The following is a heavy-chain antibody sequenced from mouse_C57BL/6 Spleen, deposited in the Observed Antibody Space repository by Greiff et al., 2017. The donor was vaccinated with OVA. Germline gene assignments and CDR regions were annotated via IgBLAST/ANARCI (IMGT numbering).Heavy chain of an antibody. CDR3: ARERAYYGNYEGYFDV. CDR2: IYPGDGDT. D-gene: IGHD2-1*01. CDR1: GYAFSSSW. J-gene: IGHJ1*03. V-gene: IGHV1-82*01. Sequence: VQLQQSGPELVKPGASVKISCKASGYAFSSSWMNWVKQRPGKGLEWIGRIYPGDGDTNYNGKFKGKATLTADKSSSTAYMQLSSLTSEDSAVYFCARERAYYGNYEGYFDVWGTGTTVTVSS.